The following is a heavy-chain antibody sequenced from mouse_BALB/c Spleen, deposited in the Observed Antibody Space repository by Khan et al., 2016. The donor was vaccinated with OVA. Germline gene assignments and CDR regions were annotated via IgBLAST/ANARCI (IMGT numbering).Heavy chain of an antibody. CDR1: GYTFTSYW. CDR2: IFPGTGTT. CDR3: ARGYFGNYEFAY. D-gene: IGHD2-1*01. J-gene: IGHJ3*01. Sequence: QVQLQQSGAELVKPGASVKLSCKTSGYTFTSYWIQWVKQRPGQGLGWIGQIFPGTGTTYSNENFKAQVTLTVDTSSSPAYMQLSSLTSEDSAVNFWARGYFGNYEFAYWGQGTLVTVSA. V-gene: IGHV1S132*01.